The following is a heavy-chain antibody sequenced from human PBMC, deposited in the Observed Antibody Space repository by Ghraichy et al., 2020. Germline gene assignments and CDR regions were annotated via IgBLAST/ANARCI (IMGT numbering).Heavy chain of an antibody. D-gene: IGHD2-2*01. CDR2: INSDGSST. V-gene: IGHV3-74*01. J-gene: IGHJ3*02. CDR1: GFTFSSYW. CDR3: ARACSTSCYFAFDI. Sequence: GALRLSCAASGFTFSSYWMHWVRQAPGKGLVWVSRINSDGSSTSYADSVKGRFTISRDNAKNTLYLQMNSLRAEDMAVYYCARACSTSCYFAFDIWGQGTMVTVSS.